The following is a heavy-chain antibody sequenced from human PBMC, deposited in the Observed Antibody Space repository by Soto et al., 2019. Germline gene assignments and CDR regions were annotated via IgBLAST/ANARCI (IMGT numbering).Heavy chain of an antibody. V-gene: IGHV3-23*01. J-gene: IGHJ6*02. D-gene: IGHD6-19*01. CDR3: AKSGSGWYDNGMDV. CDR2: ISGSGGST. CDR1: GFTFSSYA. Sequence: GGSLRLSCAASGFTFSSYAMSWVRQAPGKGLEWVSAISGSGGSTYYADSVKGRFTISRDNSKNTLYLQMNSLRAEDTAVYYCAKSGSGWYDNGMDVWGQGTTVTVS.